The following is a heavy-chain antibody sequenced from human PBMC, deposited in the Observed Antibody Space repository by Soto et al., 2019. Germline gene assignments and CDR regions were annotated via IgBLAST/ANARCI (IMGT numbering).Heavy chain of an antibody. D-gene: IGHD1-26*01. CDR1: GGSISSSNYY. CDR3: ATQEVGGSYVYTFDP. V-gene: IGHV4-39*01. Sequence: QLQLQESGPGLVKPSETLSLTCTVSGGSISSSNYYWGWIRQPPGKGLEWIGSIYYSGSTYYNPSLMSRVTISVDTSKNQFFLMLNSVTAADTAVYYCATQEVGGSYVYTFDPWGQGTLVTVSS. J-gene: IGHJ5*02. CDR2: IYYSGST.